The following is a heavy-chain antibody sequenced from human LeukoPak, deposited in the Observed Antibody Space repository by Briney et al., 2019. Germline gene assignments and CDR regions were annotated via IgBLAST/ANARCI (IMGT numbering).Heavy chain of an antibody. CDR1: GGSISSYY. D-gene: IGHD3-22*01. CDR2: IYTSGST. Sequence: PSETLSLTCTVSGGSISSYYWSWIRQPAGKGLEWIGRIYTSGSTNYNPSLKSRVTMSVVMSKNHFSLKLSSVTAADTAVYYCARDDDSSGYTIGNWFDPWGQGTLVTVSS. V-gene: IGHV4-4*07. J-gene: IGHJ5*02. CDR3: ARDDDSSGYTIGNWFDP.